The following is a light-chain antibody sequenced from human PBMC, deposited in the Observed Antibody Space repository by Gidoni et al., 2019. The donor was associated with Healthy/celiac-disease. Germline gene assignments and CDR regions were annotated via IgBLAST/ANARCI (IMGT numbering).Light chain of an antibody. J-gene: IGLJ2*01. V-gene: IGLV1-40*01. Sequence: TISCTGSSSNIGAGYDVHWYQQLPGTAPKLLIDGNSNRHSGVPDRFSGPTSGTSASLAITGLQAEDEADYYCQSYDSSRSGGVFGGGTKLTVL. CDR2: GNS. CDR3: QSYDSSRSGGV. CDR1: SSNIGAGYD.